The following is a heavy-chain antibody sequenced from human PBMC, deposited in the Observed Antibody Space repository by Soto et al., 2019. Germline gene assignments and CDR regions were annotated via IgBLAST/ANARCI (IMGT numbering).Heavy chain of an antibody. CDR3: AKLWGYYFES. J-gene: IGHJ4*02. V-gene: IGHV3-53*01. D-gene: IGHD2-21*01. Sequence: VSLRLSCSASGFSVNNNYMTWVRQAPGRRPEWVAVIYTRGTTHYADFATGRFTFSRDNSKNTLYLQMDSLRPEDTAVYYCAKLWGYYFESWGPGTLVTVS. CDR2: IYTRGTT. CDR1: GFSVNNNY.